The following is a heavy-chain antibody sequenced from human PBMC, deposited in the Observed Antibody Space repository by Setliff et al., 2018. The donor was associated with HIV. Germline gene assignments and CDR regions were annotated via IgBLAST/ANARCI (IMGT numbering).Heavy chain of an antibody. CDR2: ISYSGTT. CDR1: GGSSSSGSHF. Sequence: PSETLSLTCTVSGGSSSSGSHFWGWIRQPPGKGLECVGLISYSGTTYYNPSLKSRVTISPDASKNQFSLKLSSVTAADTAVYYCARDRTRAFLEWGPPVDAFDIWGQGTVVTVSS. CDR3: ARDRTRAFLEWGPPVDAFDI. J-gene: IGHJ3*02. D-gene: IGHD3-3*02. V-gene: IGHV4-39*02.